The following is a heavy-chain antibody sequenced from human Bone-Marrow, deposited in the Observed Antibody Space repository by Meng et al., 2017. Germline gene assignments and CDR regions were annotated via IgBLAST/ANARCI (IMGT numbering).Heavy chain of an antibody. CDR3: ARDTDFWSASNWFDP. CDR2: IYYTGTT. J-gene: IGHJ5*02. D-gene: IGHD3-3*01. CDR1: GGSISSGDYY. V-gene: IGHV4-30-4*08. Sequence: QVQLQESCPGLVKPSQTLSLPCTVSGGSISSGDYYWSWIRQPPGKGLEWIGYIYYTGTTYYNPSLKSRLTISVDTSKNQFSLNLTSVTAADTAVYYCARDTDFWSASNWFDPWGPGTLVTVSS.